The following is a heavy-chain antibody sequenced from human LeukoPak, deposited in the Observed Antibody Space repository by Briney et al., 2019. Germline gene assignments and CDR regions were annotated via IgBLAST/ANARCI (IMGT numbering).Heavy chain of an antibody. CDR2: INSDGSST. CDR1: GFTFSSYW. Sequence: GGSLRLSCVASGFTFSSYWMHWVRQAPEKGLVWVSRINSDGSSTTYADSVKGRFTISRDNAENTLYLQMNSLRAEDTAMYYCARQYSYDSSGYYPWDYWGQGTLVTVSS. D-gene: IGHD3-22*01. CDR3: ARQYSYDSSGYYPWDY. V-gene: IGHV3-74*01. J-gene: IGHJ4*02.